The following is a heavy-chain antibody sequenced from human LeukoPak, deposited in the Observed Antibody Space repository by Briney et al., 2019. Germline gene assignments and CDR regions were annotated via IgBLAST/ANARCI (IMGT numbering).Heavy chain of an antibody. V-gene: IGHV3-30*02. CDR2: IQFDESSK. D-gene: IGHD3-22*01. J-gene: IGHJ4*02. CDR3: AKEDGTVVVSTFGD. Sequence: GGSLRLSCAASGFNFRTYGMHWVRQAPGKGLEWVAFIQFDESSKNYADSVKGLFTISRDNSKNTVYLQVNSLRAEDTAVYYCAKEDGTVVVSTFGDWGQGTLVTVSS. CDR1: GFNFRTYG.